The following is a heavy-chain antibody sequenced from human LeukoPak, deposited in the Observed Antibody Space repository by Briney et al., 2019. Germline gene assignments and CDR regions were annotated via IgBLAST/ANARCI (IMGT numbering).Heavy chain of an antibody. Sequence: SETLSLTCTVSGYSISSGYYWGWIRQPPGKGLEWIGSIYHSGSTYYNPSLKSRVTISVDTSKNQFSLKLSSVTAADTAVYYCARVIGYDFWSGYFASYCYYYMDVWGKGTTVTVSS. CDR2: IYHSGST. CDR1: GYSISSGYY. J-gene: IGHJ6*03. V-gene: IGHV4-38-2*02. CDR3: ARVIGYDFWSGYFASYCYYYMDV. D-gene: IGHD3-3*01.